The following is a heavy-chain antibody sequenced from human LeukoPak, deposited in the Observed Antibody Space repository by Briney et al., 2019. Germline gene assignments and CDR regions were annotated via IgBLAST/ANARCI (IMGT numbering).Heavy chain of an antibody. D-gene: IGHD3-22*01. CDR1: GYSFINYW. J-gene: IGHJ4*02. CDR2: IYPGDSDT. Sequence: GESLKISCKGSGYSFINYWIGWVRQMPGKGLEWMGIIYPGDSDTRYSPSFQGQVTISADKSIGTAYLRWGSLKASDTAMYYCARRADSSAYYTYWGQGTLVTVFS. CDR3: ARRADSSAYYTY. V-gene: IGHV5-51*01.